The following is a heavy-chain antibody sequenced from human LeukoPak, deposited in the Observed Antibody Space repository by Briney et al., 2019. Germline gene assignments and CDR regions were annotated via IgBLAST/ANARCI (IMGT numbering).Heavy chain of an antibody. CDR1: GYTFTGYY. J-gene: IGHJ2*01. Sequence: ASVKVSCKASGYTFTGYYMHWVRQAPGQGLEWMGWINPNSGGTNYAQKFQGRVTMTRDTSISTAYMELSRLRSDDTAVYYCAGGQQANWGSNLNPDWYFDLWGRGTLVTVSS. V-gene: IGHV1-2*02. CDR2: INPNSGGT. D-gene: IGHD7-27*01. CDR3: AGGQQANWGSNLNPDWYFDL.